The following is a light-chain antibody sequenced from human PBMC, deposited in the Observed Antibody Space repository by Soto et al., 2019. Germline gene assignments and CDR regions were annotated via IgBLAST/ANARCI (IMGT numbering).Light chain of an antibody. CDR2: SDD. CDR1: TSNIKRNT. V-gene: IGLV1-44*01. Sequence: QSVLSQPPSTSGTPGQRVTISCSGGTSNIKRNTVNWYQQLPGAAPRLLIYSDDQRPSGVPYRFSASKSGSSASLAISGLQSEDEADYYCAVWDDNLSGVVFGGGTQLTVL. J-gene: IGLJ7*01. CDR3: AVWDDNLSGVV.